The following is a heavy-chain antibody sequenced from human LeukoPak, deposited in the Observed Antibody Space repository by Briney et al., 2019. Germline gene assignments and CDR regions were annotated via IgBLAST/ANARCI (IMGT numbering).Heavy chain of an antibody. CDR1: GGSFSGYY. J-gene: IGHJ6*02. Sequence: PSETLSLTCAVYGGSFSGYYWSWIRQPPGKGLEWIGEINHSGSTNYNPSLKSRVTISVDTSKNQFSLKLSSVTAADTAVYYCARVRVQFLAGVGYYYGMDVWGQGTTVTVSS. V-gene: IGHV4-34*01. CDR2: INHSGST. CDR3: ARVRVQFLAGVGYYYGMDV. D-gene: IGHD3-10*01.